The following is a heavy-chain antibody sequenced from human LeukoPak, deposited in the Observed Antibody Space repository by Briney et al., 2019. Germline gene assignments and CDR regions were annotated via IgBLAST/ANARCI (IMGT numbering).Heavy chain of an antibody. CDR1: GFTVSSNY. CDR2: INGIGTSI. J-gene: IGHJ4*02. V-gene: IGHV3-23*05. CDR3: AKGSIYGDYGDFDH. Sequence: GGSLRLSCAASGFTVSSNYMSWVRQAPGKGLEWVSVINGIGTSIYYADSVKGRFTISRDNSDNTLYLQMNSLRADDTAVYYCAKGSIYGDYGDFDHWGQGTLVTVSS. D-gene: IGHD4-17*01.